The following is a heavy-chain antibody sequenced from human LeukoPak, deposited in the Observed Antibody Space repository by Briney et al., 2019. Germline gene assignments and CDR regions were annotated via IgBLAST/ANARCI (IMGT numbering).Heavy chain of an antibody. J-gene: IGHJ3*02. CDR3: ASATDIVGATHSLDAFDI. Sequence: ASVKVSCKASGYTFTGYYMHWVRQAPGQGLEWMGRINPNSGGTNYAQKFQGGVTMTRDTSISTAYMELSRLRSDDTAVYYCASATDIVGATHSLDAFDIWGQGTMVTVSS. D-gene: IGHD1-26*01. CDR2: INPNSGGT. CDR1: GYTFTGYY. V-gene: IGHV1-2*06.